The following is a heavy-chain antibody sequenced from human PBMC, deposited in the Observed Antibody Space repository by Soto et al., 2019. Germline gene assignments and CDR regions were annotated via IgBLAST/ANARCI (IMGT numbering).Heavy chain of an antibody. V-gene: IGHV3-74*01. CDR3: TREAGYCSRTSCYRRAFDS. J-gene: IGHJ3*02. Sequence: EVQLVESGGDLVQPGGSLRLSCAASGFTFSSHWMHWVRRVPGKGLVWVSHINTDGGITGYADSVKGRFTISRDNAKNTLYLQMNVLRVEDTSVYYCTREAGYCSRTSCYRRAFDSWGQGTIGTVSS. CDR2: INTDGGIT. CDR1: GFTFSSHW. D-gene: IGHD2-2*01.